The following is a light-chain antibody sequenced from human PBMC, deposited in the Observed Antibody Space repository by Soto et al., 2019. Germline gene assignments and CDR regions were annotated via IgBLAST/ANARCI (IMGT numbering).Light chain of an antibody. CDR1: QTVSSW. CDR2: MAS. J-gene: IGKJ1*01. Sequence: EIPITPSASALSGSVGTRVTITCRASQTVSSWLAWYQQKPGKAPKLLIYMASTLKSGVPSRFSGSGSGTEFTLTISSVQPDDFATYYCQHCKSYSQAFGQGTKVDI. CDR3: QHCKSYSQA. V-gene: IGKV1-5*03.